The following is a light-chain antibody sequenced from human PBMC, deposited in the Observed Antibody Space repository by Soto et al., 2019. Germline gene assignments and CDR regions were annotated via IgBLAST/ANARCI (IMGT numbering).Light chain of an antibody. V-gene: IGKV1-5*03. CDR3: QQYNSYSWT. J-gene: IGKJ1*01. CDR2: KAS. CDR1: QTISNW. Sequence: DIQMTQSPSTLSASVGDRVTITCRASQTISNWLAWYQQKPGKAPKVLIYKASILESGVPSRFSSSGSGTEFTLTISSLQPDDFATYYCQQYNSYSWTFGQGTKVEIK.